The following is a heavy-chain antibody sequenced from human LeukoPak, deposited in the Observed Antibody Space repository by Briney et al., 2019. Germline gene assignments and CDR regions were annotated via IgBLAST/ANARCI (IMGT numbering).Heavy chain of an antibody. CDR1: GYTFTSYY. V-gene: IGHV1-46*01. J-gene: IGHJ4*02. Sequence: ASVNVSCKASGYTFTSYYMHWVRQAPGQGLGWMGIINPSGGSTSYAQKFQGRVTMTRDTSTSTVYMELSSLRSEDTAVYYCASEGIAVAAPFDYWGQGTLVTVSS. CDR2: INPSGGST. D-gene: IGHD6-19*01. CDR3: ASEGIAVAAPFDY.